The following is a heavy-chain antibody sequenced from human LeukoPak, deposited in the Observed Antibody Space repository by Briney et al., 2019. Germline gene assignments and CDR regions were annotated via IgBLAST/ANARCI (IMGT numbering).Heavy chain of an antibody. CDR3: ARYQNYDFWSGYLPFGLPTYYMDV. J-gene: IGHJ6*03. CDR1: GYTFTSYA. D-gene: IGHD3-3*01. CDR2: INAGNGNT. V-gene: IGHV1-3*03. Sequence: ASVKVSCKASGYTFTSYAMHWVRQAPGQRLEWMGWINAGNGNTKYSQEFQGRVTITADKSTSTAYMELSSLRSEDTAVYYCARYQNYDFWSGYLPFGLPTYYMDVWGKGTTVTVSS.